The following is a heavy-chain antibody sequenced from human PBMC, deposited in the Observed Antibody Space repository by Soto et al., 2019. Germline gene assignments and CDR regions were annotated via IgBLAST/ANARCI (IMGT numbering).Heavy chain of an antibody. J-gene: IGHJ4*02. CDR2: INSDGSGK. CDR3: ARDLFDY. V-gene: IGHV3-7*01. CDR1: GFSLINFW. Sequence: GGSLRLSCAASGFSLINFWMAWVRQTGKGLEWVANINSDGSGKYYVDSVEGRFTISRDNAKNSLYLQMSSLRAEDTAVYYCARDLFDYWGQGTLVTVSS.